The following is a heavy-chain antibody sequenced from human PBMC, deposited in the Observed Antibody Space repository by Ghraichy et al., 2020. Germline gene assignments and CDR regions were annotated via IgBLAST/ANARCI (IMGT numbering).Heavy chain of an antibody. Sequence: LSLTCAASGFTFSNAWMSWVRQAPGKGLEWVGRIKSKTDGGTTDYAAPVKGRFTISRDDSKNTLYLQMNSLKTEDTAVYYCTTDPREYDILTGYGGFDYWGQGTLVTVSS. CDR2: IKSKTDGGTT. J-gene: IGHJ4*02. CDR1: GFTFSNAW. CDR3: TTDPREYDILTGYGGFDY. V-gene: IGHV3-15*01. D-gene: IGHD3-9*01.